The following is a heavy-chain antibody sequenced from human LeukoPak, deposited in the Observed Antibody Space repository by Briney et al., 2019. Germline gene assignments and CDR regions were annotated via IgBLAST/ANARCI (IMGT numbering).Heavy chain of an antibody. J-gene: IGHJ1*01. CDR3: ARIRCGHSGSVCYNH. Sequence: SETLSLTCGVFGVSINDYYWSGIRQSPGKGLEWIGEISHTEGTRYNPSLESRVTMSVGTSENQLSLELIFVTAADTAVYYCARIRCGHSGSVCYNHWGLGTLVTVSS. CDR2: ISHTEGT. CDR1: GVSINDYY. V-gene: IGHV4-34*01. D-gene: IGHD3-9*01.